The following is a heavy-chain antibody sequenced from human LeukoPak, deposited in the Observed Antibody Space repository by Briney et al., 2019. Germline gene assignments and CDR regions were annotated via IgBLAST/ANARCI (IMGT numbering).Heavy chain of an antibody. CDR3: ARGRDNAKIHT. CDR2: IHPSGSI. CDR1: GESFSDYY. V-gene: IGHV4-34*01. Sequence: SETLSLTCAVYGESFSDYYWSWIRQPPGKGLEWIGEIHPSGSINYNPSLKSRVTISIDMSKNQFSLKLSSVTATDTAVYYCARGRDNAKIHTWGQGTLVAVSS. J-gene: IGHJ5*02. D-gene: IGHD1-14*01.